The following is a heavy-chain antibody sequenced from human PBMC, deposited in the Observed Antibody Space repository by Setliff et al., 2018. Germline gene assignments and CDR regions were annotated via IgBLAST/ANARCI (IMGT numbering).Heavy chain of an antibody. Sequence: PSETLSLTCAVYGGSFSDSHWSWIRQPPGKGLEWIGEIDQGGSTNYNPSLESRVTISLDTSKNQFSLKLASMTAADTAIYYCARAPQYTNYWYALSWFDPWGQGTLVTVSS. CDR1: GGSFSDSH. D-gene: IGHD2-8*02. V-gene: IGHV4-34*01. J-gene: IGHJ5*02. CDR2: IDQGGST. CDR3: ARAPQYTNYWYALSWFDP.